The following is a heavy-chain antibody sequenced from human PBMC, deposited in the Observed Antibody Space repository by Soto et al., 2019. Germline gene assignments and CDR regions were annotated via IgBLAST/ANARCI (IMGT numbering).Heavy chain of an antibody. V-gene: IGHV1-69*13. J-gene: IGHJ6*02. CDR2: IIPVFGTA. Sequence: GASVKVSCKASGYTFTSYGISWVRQAPGQGLEWMGGIIPVFGTANYAQKFQGRVTITADESTTTVYMDVSSLRSDDTAVYYCARGDATKIVVTTYYGMDVWGQGTTVTVSS. D-gene: IGHD4-17*01. CDR1: GYTFTSYG. CDR3: ARGDATKIVVTTYYGMDV.